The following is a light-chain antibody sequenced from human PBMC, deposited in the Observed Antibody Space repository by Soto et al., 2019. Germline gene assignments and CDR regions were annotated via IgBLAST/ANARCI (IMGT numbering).Light chain of an antibody. CDR2: EVT. V-gene: IGLV2-14*02. J-gene: IGLJ7*01. Sequence: QSALTQPASVSGSPGQSITISCTGTTSDVGTYNLVSWYQQYPGKAPQVVISEVTKRPSGVSDRFSGSKSGNTASLTVSGLQAEDEANYYCSSYAGSNNLAVFGGGTQLTVL. CDR1: TSDVGTYNL. CDR3: SSYAGSNNLAV.